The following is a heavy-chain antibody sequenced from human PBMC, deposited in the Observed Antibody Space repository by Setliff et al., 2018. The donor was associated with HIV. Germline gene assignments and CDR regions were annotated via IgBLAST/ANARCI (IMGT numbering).Heavy chain of an antibody. J-gene: IGHJ4*02. D-gene: IGHD3-10*01. CDR3: ARLVRPSSGNTDY. Sequence: SETLSLTCGVYGGSFSGLSWSWIRQTPEKGLEWIGQINDSGSTNYNPSLRSRVTMSIDTSKNQFSLKLNSVTAADTAMYYCARLVRPSSGNTDYWGQGTLVTVSS. CDR2: INDSGST. CDR1: GGSFSGLS. V-gene: IGHV4-34*01.